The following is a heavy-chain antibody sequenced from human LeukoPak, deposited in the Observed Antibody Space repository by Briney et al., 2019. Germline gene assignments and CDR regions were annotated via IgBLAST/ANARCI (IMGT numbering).Heavy chain of an antibody. D-gene: IGHD3-10*01. V-gene: IGHV3-74*01. CDR2: INSDGSST. CDR1: GFTFSNAW. J-gene: IGHJ6*04. CDR3: ARDESSGSYYSPAWDV. Sequence: GGSLRLSCAASGFTFSNAWMSWVRQAPGKGLVWVSRINSDGSSTSYADSVKGRFTISRDNAKNTLYLQMNSLRAEDTAVYYCARDESSGSYYSPAWDVWGKGTTVTVSS.